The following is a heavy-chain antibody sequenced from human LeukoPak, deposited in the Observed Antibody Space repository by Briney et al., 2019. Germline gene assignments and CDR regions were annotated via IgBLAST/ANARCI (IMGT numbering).Heavy chain of an antibody. V-gene: IGHV4-59*01. Sequence: SETLSLTCTVSGGSISSYYWSWIRQPPGKGLEWIGYIYYSGSTNYNPSLKSRVTISVDTSKNQFSLKLSSVTAADTAVYYCARARRGSYTLYYYYYYMDVWGKGTTVTISS. CDR3: ARARRGSYTLYYYYYYMDV. J-gene: IGHJ6*03. CDR1: GGSISSYY. D-gene: IGHD3-16*01. CDR2: IYYSGST.